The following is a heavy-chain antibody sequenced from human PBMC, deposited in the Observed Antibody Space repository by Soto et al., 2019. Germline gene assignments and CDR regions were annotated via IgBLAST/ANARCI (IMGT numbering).Heavy chain of an antibody. V-gene: IGHV3-30*18. CDR2: ISYDGSNK. Sequence: GGSLRLSCAASGFTFSSYGMHWVRQAPGKGLEWVAVISYDGSNKYYADSVKGRFTISRDNSKNTLYLQMNSLRAEDTAVYYCAKDVTTVTTTSYYFDYWGQGTLVT. D-gene: IGHD4-17*01. J-gene: IGHJ4*02. CDR3: AKDVTTVTTTSYYFDY. CDR1: GFTFSSYG.